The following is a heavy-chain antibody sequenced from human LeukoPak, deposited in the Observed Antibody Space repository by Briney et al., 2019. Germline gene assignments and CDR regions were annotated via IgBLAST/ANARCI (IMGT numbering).Heavy chain of an antibody. CDR2: IYYSGST. J-gene: IGHJ5*02. V-gene: IGHV4-30-4*01. Sequence: SETLSFTCTVSGGSISSGDYYWSWIRQPPGKGLEWIGYIYYSGSTYYNPSLKSRVTISVDTSKNQFSLKLSSVTAADTAVYYCARLNTYYYDSSAPWGQGTLVTVSS. CDR1: GGSISSGDYY. CDR3: ARLNTYYYDSSAP. D-gene: IGHD3-22*01.